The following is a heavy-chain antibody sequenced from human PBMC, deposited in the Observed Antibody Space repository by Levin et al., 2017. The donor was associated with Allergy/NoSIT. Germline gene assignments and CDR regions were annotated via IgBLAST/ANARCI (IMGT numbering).Heavy chain of an antibody. V-gene: IGHV3-74*01. J-gene: IGHJ4*02. D-gene: IGHD1-26*01. CDR2: INSDGSST. CDR1: GFTFSSYW. Sequence: PGGSLRLSCAASGFTFSSYWMHWVRQAPGKGLVWVSRINSDGSSTSYADSVKGRFTISRDNAKNTLYLQMNSLRAEDTAVYYCARVSWDRFQYYFDYWGQGTLVTVAS. CDR3: ARVSWDRFQYYFDY.